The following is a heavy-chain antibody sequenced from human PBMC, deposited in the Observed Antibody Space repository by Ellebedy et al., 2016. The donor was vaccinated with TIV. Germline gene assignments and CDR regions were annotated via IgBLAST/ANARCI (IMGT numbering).Heavy chain of an antibody. CDR2: IKEDGSEK. CDR1: GITFSNCW. CDR3: ARDGPQSRPSGPYFDY. J-gene: IGHJ4*02. V-gene: IGHV3-7*01. Sequence: GESLKISCAASGITFSNCWMSWVRQAPGKGLEWVANIKEDGSEKYYVDSVKGRFTISRDNAKSSLYLQMTSLRAEDTDVYYCARDGPQSRPSGPYFDYWGQGTLVTVSS. D-gene: IGHD6-6*01.